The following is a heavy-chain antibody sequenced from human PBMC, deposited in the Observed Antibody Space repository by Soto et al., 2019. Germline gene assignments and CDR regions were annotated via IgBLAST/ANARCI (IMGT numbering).Heavy chain of an antibody. CDR1: GGSFSDYY. CDR3: ARSGIAATGPYYYGMDV. D-gene: IGHD6-13*01. V-gene: IGHV4-34*01. Sequence: SETLSLTCAVYGGSFSDYYWSWIRQPPGKGLEWIGEINYSGTTNYNPSLKSRVTISVDPSKNQFSLKLSSVTAADTAVYYCARSGIAATGPYYYGMDVWGQGTTVTVSS. CDR2: INYSGTT. J-gene: IGHJ6*02.